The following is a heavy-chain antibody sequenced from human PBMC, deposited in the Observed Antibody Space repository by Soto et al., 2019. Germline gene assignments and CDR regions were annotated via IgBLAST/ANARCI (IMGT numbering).Heavy chain of an antibody. CDR2: IYSGGIT. Sequence: EVHLVETGGGLIQPGGSLRLSCAASGFSVSSNYMSWVRQAPGKGLEWVSVIYSGGITSYGNSVKGRFTISRDNSKEPLYHQTNGRRSEDTAGYYCARGLTGGGDAFDYWGQGTLVTVSS. CDR1: GFSVSSNY. CDR3: ARGLTGGGDAFDY. V-gene: IGHV3-53*02. D-gene: IGHD7-27*01. J-gene: IGHJ4*02.